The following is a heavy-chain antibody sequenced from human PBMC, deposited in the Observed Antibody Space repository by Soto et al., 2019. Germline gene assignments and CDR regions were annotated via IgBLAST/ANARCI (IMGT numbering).Heavy chain of an antibody. CDR2: IYGGGST. V-gene: IGHV3-66*01. D-gene: IGHD3-16*01. CDR3: VRSRFVALGVTLVDY. CDR1: GFTVSSNY. Sequence: EVPLVESGGGLVQPGGSLRLSCAASGFTVSSNYINWVRRAPGKGLEWVSIIYGGGSTYYADSVKGRFTISRDNSKNTLYLQMTSLRAEDTAVYYCVRSRFVALGVTLVDYWGQGTLVTVSS. J-gene: IGHJ4*02.